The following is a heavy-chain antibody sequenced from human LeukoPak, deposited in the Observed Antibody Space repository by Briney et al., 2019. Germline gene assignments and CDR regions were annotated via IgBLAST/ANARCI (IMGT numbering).Heavy chain of an antibody. Sequence: PGGSLRLSCAASGFTSSSYWMYWVRQAPGKRPLWVSAINPDGSTTSYVDSVKGRFSISRDNAKNTLYLQMNSLRVEDTAVYYCAKERSAAGPFDYWGQGTLVTVSS. CDR3: AKERSAAGPFDY. V-gene: IGHV3-74*01. CDR2: INPDGSTT. J-gene: IGHJ4*02. CDR1: GFTSSSYW. D-gene: IGHD6-13*01.